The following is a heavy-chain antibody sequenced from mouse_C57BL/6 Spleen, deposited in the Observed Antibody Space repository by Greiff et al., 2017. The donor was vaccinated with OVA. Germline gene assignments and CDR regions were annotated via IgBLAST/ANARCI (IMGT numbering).Heavy chain of an antibody. Sequence: VQLQQSGAELVRPGASVKLSCKASGYTFTDYYINWVKQRPGQGLEWIARIYPGSGNTYYNEKFKGKATLTAEKSSSTAYMQLSSLTSEDSAVYFCAREGPYWYFDVWGTGTTVTVSS. J-gene: IGHJ1*03. CDR1: GYTFTDYY. CDR2: IYPGSGNT. CDR3: AREGPYWYFDV. V-gene: IGHV1-76*01.